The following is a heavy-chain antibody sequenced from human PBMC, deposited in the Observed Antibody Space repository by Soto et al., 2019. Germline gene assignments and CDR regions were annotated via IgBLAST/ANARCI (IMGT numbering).Heavy chain of an antibody. CDR3: VRDHVTPGLYFDK. CDR2: ISPEGSTK. Sequence: EVQLVESGGDLVQPGGSLRLSCSASGFTFSAHWMTWVRQTPGKGLEWVANISPEGSTKYYVDSAKGRFTISRDNAKNSLYLQMNSLTVGDTAVYSCVRDHVTPGLYFDKWGQGTLVTVSS. J-gene: IGHJ4*02. V-gene: IGHV3-7*01. CDR1: GFTFSAHW. D-gene: IGHD2-8*02.